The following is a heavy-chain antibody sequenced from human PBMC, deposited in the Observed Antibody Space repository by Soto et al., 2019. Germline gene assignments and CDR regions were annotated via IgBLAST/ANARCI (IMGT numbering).Heavy chain of an antibody. CDR1: GFTFSDYA. J-gene: IGHJ4*02. CDR3: AKGGRQWLVTSDFNY. D-gene: IGHD6-19*01. CDR2: VSHDGRNT. Sequence: VQLVESGGGVVQPGRSLRLSCAASGFTFSDYAMHWVRQAPGKGLEWVAVVSHDGRNTHYADSVKGRFTISRDSSKNTVALEMTSLRAEDTAVYYCAKGGRQWLVTSDFNYWGPGVLVTVSS. V-gene: IGHV3-30*18.